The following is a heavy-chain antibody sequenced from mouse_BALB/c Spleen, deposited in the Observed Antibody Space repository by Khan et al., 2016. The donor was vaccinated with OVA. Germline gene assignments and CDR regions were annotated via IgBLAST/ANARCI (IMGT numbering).Heavy chain of an antibody. Sequence: QVQLQQSGAELARPGASVTMSCQASGYSFTSYWMHWVKQRPGPGLEWIGYINSSTGYTEYNQKLKDKDTLPAAKSSSTAYMHLSSLLFDDSAVFYCARRGVYGIFAYLGQGTLVTVSA. J-gene: IGHJ3*01. CDR2: INSSTGYT. CDR1: GYSFTSYW. D-gene: IGHD2-1*01. V-gene: IGHV1-7*01. CDR3: ARRGVYGIFAY.